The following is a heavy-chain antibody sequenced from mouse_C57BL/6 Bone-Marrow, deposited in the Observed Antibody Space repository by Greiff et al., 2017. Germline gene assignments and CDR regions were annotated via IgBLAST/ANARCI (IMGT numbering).Heavy chain of an antibody. V-gene: IGHV1-81*01. Sequence: QVQLKQSGAELARPGASVKLSCKASGYTFTSYGISWVKQRTGQGLEWIGEIYPRSGNTYYNEKFKGKATLTADKSSSTAYMELRSLTSEDSAVYFCANYDAYYYAMDYWGQGTSVTVSS. CDR3: ANYDAYYYAMDY. D-gene: IGHD2-4*01. CDR2: IYPRSGNT. CDR1: GYTFTSYG. J-gene: IGHJ4*01.